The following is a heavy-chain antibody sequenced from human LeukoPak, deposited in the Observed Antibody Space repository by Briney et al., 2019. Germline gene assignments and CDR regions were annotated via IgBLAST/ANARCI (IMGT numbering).Heavy chain of an antibody. CDR2: FDPEDGET. Sequence: ASVKVSCKVSGYTLTELSMHWVRQAPGKGLEWMGGFDPEDGETIYAQKLQGRVTMTTDTSTSTAYIELRSLRSDDTAVYYCARDHSYGPSGYGMDVWGQGTTVTVSS. CDR3: ARDHSYGPSGYGMDV. CDR1: GYTLTELS. J-gene: IGHJ6*02. V-gene: IGHV1-24*01. D-gene: IGHD5-18*01.